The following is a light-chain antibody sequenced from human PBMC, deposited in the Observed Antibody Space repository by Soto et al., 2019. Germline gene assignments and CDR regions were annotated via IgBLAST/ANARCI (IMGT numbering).Light chain of an antibody. CDR2: GAS. CDR3: QQYNNWPLT. J-gene: IGKJ4*01. V-gene: IGKV3-15*01. CDR1: QSVSSN. Sequence: EIVLTQSPATLSVSPGERATLSCRASQSVSSNLAWYQQKPGQAPRLLIYGASTRATGIPARFSGSGSGTEFTLTISSLQSEDFAVYYCQQYNNWPLTFGGGIKV.